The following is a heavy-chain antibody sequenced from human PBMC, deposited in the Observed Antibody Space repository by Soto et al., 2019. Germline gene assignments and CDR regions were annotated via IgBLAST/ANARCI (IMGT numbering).Heavy chain of an antibody. Sequence: ASVKVSCKASGYTFTSYDINWVRQATGQGLEWMGWMNPNSGNTGYAQKFQGRVTMTRNTSISTAYMELSSLRSEDTAVYYCARTSSSWYVIGSYYMDVWGKGTTVTVSS. CDR2: MNPNSGNT. V-gene: IGHV1-8*01. CDR3: ARTSSSWYVIGSYYMDV. CDR1: GYTFTSYD. J-gene: IGHJ6*03. D-gene: IGHD6-13*01.